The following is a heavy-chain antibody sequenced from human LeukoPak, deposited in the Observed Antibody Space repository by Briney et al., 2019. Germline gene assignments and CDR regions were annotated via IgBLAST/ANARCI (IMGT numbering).Heavy chain of an antibody. Sequence: RSLRLSGVASGFTISGHAMSWVRQAPAKGLEWVSITVAGYSETHYADSVRGRFTISRDDSSNTLSLEMNSLRADDTGTYYCVKDFCRGGNCPFPFFDSWGQGTVVTVSS. D-gene: IGHD4-23*01. J-gene: IGHJ4*02. V-gene: IGHV3-23*01. CDR1: GFTISGHA. CDR3: VKDFCRGGNCPFPFFDS. CDR2: TVAGYSET.